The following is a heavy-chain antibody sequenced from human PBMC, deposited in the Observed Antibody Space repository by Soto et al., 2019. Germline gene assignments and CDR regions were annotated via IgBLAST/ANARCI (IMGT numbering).Heavy chain of an antibody. J-gene: IGHJ4*02. CDR1: GFTFSSYS. CDR2: ISSSSSYI. V-gene: IGHV3-21*01. CDR3: ARGGEYYDILTVALNFDY. D-gene: IGHD3-9*01. Sequence: GGSLRLSCAASGFTFSSYSMNWVRQAPGKGLEWVSSISSSSSYIYYADSVKGRFTISRDNAKNSLYLQMNSLRAEDTAVYYCARGGEYYDILTVALNFDYWGQGTPVTVSS.